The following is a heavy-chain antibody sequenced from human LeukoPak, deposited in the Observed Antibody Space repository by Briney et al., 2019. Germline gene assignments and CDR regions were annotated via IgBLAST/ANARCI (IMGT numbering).Heavy chain of an antibody. V-gene: IGHV4-34*01. Sequence: SETLSLTCAVYGGSSSGYSWSWIRQPPGKGLEWTGEINHSGSTNYNPSLKSRVTISVDTSKNQFSLKLSSVTAADTAVYYCARDGDSSGYLPHYYYGMDVWGQGTTVTVSS. CDR2: INHSGST. D-gene: IGHD3-22*01. J-gene: IGHJ6*02. CDR3: ARDGDSSGYLPHYYYGMDV. CDR1: GGSSSGYS.